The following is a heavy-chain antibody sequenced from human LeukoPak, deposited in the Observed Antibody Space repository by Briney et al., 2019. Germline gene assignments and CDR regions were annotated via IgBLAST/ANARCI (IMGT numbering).Heavy chain of an antibody. J-gene: IGHJ4*02. Sequence: SETLSLTCTVSGGSISSYYWSWIRQPPGKGLEWIGYIYYSGSTNYNPSLKSRVTISVDTSKNQFSLKLSSVTAADTAVYYCARRGGSRTGDYFDYWGLGTLVTVSS. CDR1: GGSISSYY. V-gene: IGHV4-59*08. D-gene: IGHD1-26*01. CDR3: ARRGGSRTGDYFDY. CDR2: IYYSGST.